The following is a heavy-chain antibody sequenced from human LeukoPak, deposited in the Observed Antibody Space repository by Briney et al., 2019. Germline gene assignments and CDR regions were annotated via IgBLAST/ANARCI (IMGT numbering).Heavy chain of an antibody. V-gene: IGHV1-2*02. D-gene: IGHD3-3*01. Sequence: ASVKVSCKASGYAFTSYYMHWVRQAPGQGLEWMGWMHPNSGGTNYAQKFQGRVTMARDTSISTAYIDLSSLRSDDTAVYYCARHTTIFGVAIIDIWGQGTMVTISS. J-gene: IGHJ3*02. CDR1: GYAFTSYY. CDR2: MHPNSGGT. CDR3: ARHTTIFGVAIIDI.